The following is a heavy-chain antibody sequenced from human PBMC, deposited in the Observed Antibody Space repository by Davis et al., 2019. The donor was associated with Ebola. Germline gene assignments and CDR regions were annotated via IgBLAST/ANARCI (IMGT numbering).Heavy chain of an antibody. D-gene: IGHD4-17*01. V-gene: IGHV4-30-4*08. CDR1: GGSISSGGYY. Sequence: SETLSLTCTVSGGSISSGGYYWSWIRQHPGKGLEWIGYIYHSGNAYYNPSLKSRVTISVNTSKNQFSLRVRSVTAADTAVYYCVRGWPSSVTTDFYAMDAWGKGTTVIVSS. J-gene: IGHJ6*04. CDR3: VRGWPSSVTTDFYAMDA. CDR2: IYHSGNA.